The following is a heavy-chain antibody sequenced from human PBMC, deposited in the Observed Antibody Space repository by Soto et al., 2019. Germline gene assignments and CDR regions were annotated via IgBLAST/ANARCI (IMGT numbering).Heavy chain of an antibody. Sequence: SETLSLTCDVYGGSFSGYIWTWIRQTPGKGLQWIGQINHSGSANYNPSLKSRVTISVDTSNNQLSLGLSSVTAADTAVYYCALLERLYLGPGCIDIRGQGALVTGST. J-gene: IGHJ4*02. D-gene: IGHD1-1*01. CDR3: ALLERLYLGPGCIDI. CDR1: GGSFSGYI. CDR2: INHSGSA. V-gene: IGHV4-34*01.